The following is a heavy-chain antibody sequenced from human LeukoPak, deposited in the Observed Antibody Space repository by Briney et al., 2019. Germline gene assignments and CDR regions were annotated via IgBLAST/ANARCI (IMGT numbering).Heavy chain of an antibody. CDR2: ISYDGSNK. CDR3: ARGNFGPYWYFDL. CDR1: GFTSSGYA. J-gene: IGHJ2*01. Sequence: GGSLRLSCAASGFTSSGYAMRGVREGPGKGLERGSVISYDGSNKYYADSVKGRFTISRDNSKNTLYLQMNSLRAEDTAVYYCARGNFGPYWYFDLWGRGTLVTVSS. D-gene: IGHD3-3*01. V-gene: IGHV3-30*01.